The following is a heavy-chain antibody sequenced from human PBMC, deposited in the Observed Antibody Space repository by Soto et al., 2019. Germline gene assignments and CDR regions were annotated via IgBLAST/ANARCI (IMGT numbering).Heavy chain of an antibody. D-gene: IGHD3-10*01. CDR3: ARGPPDYYGSGSYIYWFDP. CDR2: IYYSGST. Sequence: PSETLSLTCTVSGGSISSYYWSWIRQPPGKGLEWIGNIYYSGSTNYNPSLKSRVTISIDTSKNQFSLKLSSVTAADTAVYYCARGPPDYYGSGSYIYWFDPWGQGTPVTVSS. CDR1: GGSISSYY. V-gene: IGHV4-59*01. J-gene: IGHJ5*02.